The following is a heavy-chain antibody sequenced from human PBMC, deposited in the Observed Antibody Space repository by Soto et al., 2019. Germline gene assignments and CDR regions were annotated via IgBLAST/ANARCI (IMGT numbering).Heavy chain of an antibody. CDR1: GFTFSSYG. Sequence: QVQLVESGGGVVQPGRSLRLSCAASGFTFSSYGMHWVRQAPGKGLEWVAVIWYDGSNKYYADSVKGRFTISRDNSKNTLYLQMNSLRAEDTAVYYCARAQGYCTNGVCYHYFDYWGQGTLVTVSS. V-gene: IGHV3-33*01. CDR3: ARAQGYCTNGVCYHYFDY. D-gene: IGHD2-8*01. J-gene: IGHJ4*02. CDR2: IWYDGSNK.